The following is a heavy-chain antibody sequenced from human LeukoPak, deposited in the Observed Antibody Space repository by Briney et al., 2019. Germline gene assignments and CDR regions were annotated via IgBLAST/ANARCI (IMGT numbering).Heavy chain of an antibody. CDR3: ASSSGWIDY. CDR2: IKQDGSEK. Sequence: PGGSLRLSCAASGFTFSSYWMTWVRQAPGKGLEWVAIIKQDGSEKYYVDSVKGRFTISRDNSKNTLYLQMNSLRAEDTAVYYCASSSGWIDYWGQGTLVTVSS. V-gene: IGHV3-7*02. D-gene: IGHD6-19*01. CDR1: GFTFSSYW. J-gene: IGHJ4*02.